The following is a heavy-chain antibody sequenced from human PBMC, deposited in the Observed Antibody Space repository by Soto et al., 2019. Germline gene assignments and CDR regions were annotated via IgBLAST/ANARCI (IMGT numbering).Heavy chain of an antibody. V-gene: IGHV4-39*01. J-gene: IGHJ4*02. CDR3: ARHTMTAVTTFDH. D-gene: IGHD4-17*01. Sequence: QLQLQESGPGLVKPSETLSLTCTVSGASISTLTYNWGWIRQPPGKGLEWIGNISYSGSPYYNPSLKSRVTISVDTSKNQFSLRLRSVTAADTALYFCARHTMTAVTTFDHWGQGTLVSVSS. CDR1: GASISTLTYN. CDR2: ISYSGSP.